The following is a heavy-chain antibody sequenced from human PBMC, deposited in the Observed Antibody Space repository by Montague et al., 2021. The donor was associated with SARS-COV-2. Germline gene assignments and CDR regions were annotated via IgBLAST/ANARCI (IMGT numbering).Heavy chain of an antibody. CDR2: INDSGSTNC. J-gene: IGHJ4*02. Sequence: SETLSLTCAVYGGSFSGYYWAWIRQSPGKGLEWIAEINDSGSTNCNFNPPLRSRVTISVDTSKSQFSLKLSSVSAADTGVYYCARWDPQTLTMIGLRGKSASDYWGQGTLVTVSS. D-gene: IGHD4-23*01. V-gene: IGHV4-34*01. CDR1: GGSFSGYY. CDR3: ARWDPQTLTMIGLRGKSASDY.